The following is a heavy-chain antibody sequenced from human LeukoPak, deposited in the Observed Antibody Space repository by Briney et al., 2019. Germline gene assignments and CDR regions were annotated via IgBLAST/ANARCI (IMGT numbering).Heavy chain of an antibody. D-gene: IGHD3-22*01. V-gene: IGHV4-38-2*02. J-gene: IGHJ4*02. CDR2: IYHSGST. CDR3: ARDTYYYDSSGYSGGDY. CDR1: GYSISSGYY. Sequence: SETLSLTCTVSGYSISSGYYWGWIRQPPGKGLEWIGSIYHSGSTYYNPSLKSRVTISVDTSKNQFSLKLSSVTAADTAVYYCARDTYYYDSSGYSGGDYWGQGTLVTVSS.